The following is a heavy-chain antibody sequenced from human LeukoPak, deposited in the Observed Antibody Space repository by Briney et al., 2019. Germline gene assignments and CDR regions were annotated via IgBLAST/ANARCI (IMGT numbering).Heavy chain of an antibody. CDR2: ISGSGGST. CDR3: AKSVGGYDSSFDY. D-gene: IGHD5-12*01. J-gene: IGHJ4*02. Sequence: GGSLRLSCAASGFTFSSYSMSWVRQAPGKGLEWVSAISGSGGSTYYADSVKGRFTISRDNSKNTLYLQMNSLRAEDMAVYYCAKSVGGYDSSFDYWGQGTLVTVSS. CDR1: GFTFSSYS. V-gene: IGHV3-23*01.